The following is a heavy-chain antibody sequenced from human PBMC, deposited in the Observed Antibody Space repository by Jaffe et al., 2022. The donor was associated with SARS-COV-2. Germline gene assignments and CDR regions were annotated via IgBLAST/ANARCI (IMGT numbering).Heavy chain of an antibody. V-gene: IGHV3-48*03. J-gene: IGHJ6*02. CDR2: ISSSGSTI. CDR3: ARDEILYDSSGYYDFYYYYGMDV. CDR1: GFTFSSYE. Sequence: EVQLVESGGGLVQPGGSLRLSCAASGFTFSSYEMNWVRQAPGKGLEWVSYISSSGSTIYYADSVKGRFTISRDNAKNSLYLQMNSLRAEDTAVYYCARDEILYDSSGYYDFYYYYGMDVWGQGTTVTVSS. D-gene: IGHD3-22*01.